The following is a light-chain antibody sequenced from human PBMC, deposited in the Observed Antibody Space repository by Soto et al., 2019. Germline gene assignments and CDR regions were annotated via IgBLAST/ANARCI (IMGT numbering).Light chain of an antibody. CDR2: GAS. V-gene: IGKV3-20*01. CDR3: QQYGSSPRT. J-gene: IGKJ1*01. CDR1: QSVSSSY. Sequence: EIVLTQSPGTLSLSPGERATPSCRASQSVSSSYLAWYQQKPGQAPRLLIYGASSRATGIPDRFSGSGFGTDFTLTISRLEPEDFAVYYCQQYGSSPRTFGQGTKVEIK.